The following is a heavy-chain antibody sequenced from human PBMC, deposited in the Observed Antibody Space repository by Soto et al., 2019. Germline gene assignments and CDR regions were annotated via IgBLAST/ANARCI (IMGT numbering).Heavy chain of an antibody. Sequence: QVQLVQAGDEVKKPGASVKVSCKASGYILVNYGIAWVRQAPGQGLEWMGWISPYTGNTHSASKVQGRLTMTTDTSTSTAYMALGSLTSDDTAVYYCVMVDNYVTPTPQDVWGQGTTVTASS. CDR1: GYILVNYG. D-gene: IGHD3-16*01. CDR2: ISPYTGNT. J-gene: IGHJ6*02. V-gene: IGHV1-18*01. CDR3: VMVDNYVTPTPQDV.